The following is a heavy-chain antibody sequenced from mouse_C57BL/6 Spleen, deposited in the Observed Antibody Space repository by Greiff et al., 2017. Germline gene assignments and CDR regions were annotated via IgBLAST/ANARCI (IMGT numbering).Heavy chain of an antibody. Sequence: EVKLMESGGDLVKPGGSLKLSCAASGFTFSSYGMSWVRQTPDKRLEWVATISSGGSYTYYPDSVKGRFTISRDNAKNTLYLQMSSLKSEDTAMYYCARQGITTVGYAMDYWGQGTSVTVSS. D-gene: IGHD1-1*01. V-gene: IGHV5-6*01. CDR2: ISSGGSYT. CDR3: ARQGITTVGYAMDY. J-gene: IGHJ4*01. CDR1: GFTFSSYG.